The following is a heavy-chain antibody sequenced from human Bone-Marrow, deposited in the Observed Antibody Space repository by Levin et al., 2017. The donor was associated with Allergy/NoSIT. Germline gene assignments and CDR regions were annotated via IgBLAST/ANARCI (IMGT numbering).Heavy chain of an antibody. CDR1: GGSISSSY. CDR2: MYDSGRP. CDR3: ARGRTVTRDFDY. Sequence: SQTLSLTCTVSGGSISSSYCSWIRPPPGKGLEWIGYMYDSGRPNYKPSLKSRVTMSIDTSKNQFSLKLSSVTAADTAVYYCARGRTVTRDFDYWGQGILVTVSS. J-gene: IGHJ4*02. D-gene: IGHD4-17*01. V-gene: IGHV4-59*01.